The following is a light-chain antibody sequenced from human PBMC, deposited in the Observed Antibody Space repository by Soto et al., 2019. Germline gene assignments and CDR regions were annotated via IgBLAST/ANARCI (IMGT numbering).Light chain of an antibody. CDR1: SSDVDDYNY. J-gene: IGLJ1*01. V-gene: IGLV2-8*01. Sequence: QSVLTQPPSASGSPGHSVTISCTGTSSDVDDYNYVSWYQQHPGKAPKLMIYEVSKRPSGVPDRFSGSKSGNTASLTVSGLQAEDEADYYCSSYAGSNNYVFGTGTKVTVL. CDR2: EVS. CDR3: SSYAGSNNYV.